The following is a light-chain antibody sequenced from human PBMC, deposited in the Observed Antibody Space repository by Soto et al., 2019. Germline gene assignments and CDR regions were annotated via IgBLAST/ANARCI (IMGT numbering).Light chain of an antibody. CDR2: ETS. CDR3: QQYGSSPLT. Sequence: EIVLTQSPGTLSLSPGKRATLSCTASQSISSSYLAWHQQRPGQAPRLLIYETSSRATGIPDRFSGSGSGTDFTLTISRLEPEDFAVYYCQQYGSSPLTFGGGTKVDNK. CDR1: QSISSSY. V-gene: IGKV3-20*01. J-gene: IGKJ4*01.